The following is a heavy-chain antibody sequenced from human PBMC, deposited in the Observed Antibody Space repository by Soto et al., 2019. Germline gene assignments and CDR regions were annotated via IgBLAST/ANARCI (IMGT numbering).Heavy chain of an antibody. V-gene: IGHV1-69*08. CDR3: AREGGGYCSGGSCYSEFAFDI. D-gene: IGHD2-15*01. CDR1: GGTISNYT. CDR2: VVPVLNIR. Sequence: QVQLVQSGAEVKKPGSSVKVSCKASGGTISNYTISWVRQAPGQGLEWMGRVVPVLNIRNYAQKFQGRVAITADKSTSTAYMALSSLGSGDTAVYYWAREGGGYCSGGSCYSEFAFDIWGQGTKVTASS. J-gene: IGHJ3*02.